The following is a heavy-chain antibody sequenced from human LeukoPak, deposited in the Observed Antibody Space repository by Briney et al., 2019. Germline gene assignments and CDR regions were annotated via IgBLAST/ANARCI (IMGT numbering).Heavy chain of an antibody. CDR1: GFTFSNSD. Sequence: GGSLRLSCAASGFTFSNSDMNWVHQAPGKGLEWVSYISSSGSTIYYADSVKGRFTISRDNAKNSLYLQMNSLRAEDTAVYYCARRGAYSSSFALDYWGQGTLVTVSS. V-gene: IGHV3-48*03. J-gene: IGHJ4*02. CDR2: ISSSGSTI. CDR3: ARRGAYSSSFALDY. D-gene: IGHD6-6*01.